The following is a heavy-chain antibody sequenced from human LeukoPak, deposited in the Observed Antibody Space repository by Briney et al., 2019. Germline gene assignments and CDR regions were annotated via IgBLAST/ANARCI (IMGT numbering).Heavy chain of an antibody. CDR2: ISSSNSYI. CDR3: ARDGYSSGSDY. CDR1: GFTFSIYS. J-gene: IGHJ4*02. Sequence: GGSLRLSCAASGFTFSIYSMNWVRQAPGKGLEWVSSISSSNSYIYYADSVKGRFTISRDNAKNSLYLQMDSLRADDTAVYYCARDGYSSGSDYWGQGTLVTVSS. V-gene: IGHV3-21*01. D-gene: IGHD6-19*01.